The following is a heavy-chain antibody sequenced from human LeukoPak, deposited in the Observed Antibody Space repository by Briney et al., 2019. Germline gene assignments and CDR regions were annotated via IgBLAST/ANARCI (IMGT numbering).Heavy chain of an antibody. D-gene: IGHD3-10*01. V-gene: IGHV3-21*04. CDR3: AKAIYYGSGSHWDFDY. J-gene: IGHJ4*02. Sequence: PGGSLRLSCAASGFTFNTYTMSWVRQAPGKGLEWVSSISSSNSYIYYADSVKGRFTISRDNSKNSLYLQMNSLRTEDTALYYCAKAIYYGSGSHWDFDYWGQGTLVTVSS. CDR1: GFTFNTYT. CDR2: ISSSNSYI.